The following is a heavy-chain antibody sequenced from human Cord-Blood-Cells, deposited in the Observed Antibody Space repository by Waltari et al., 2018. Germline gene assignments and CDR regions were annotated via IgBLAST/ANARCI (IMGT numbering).Heavy chain of an antibody. D-gene: IGHD5-12*01. Sequence: QVQLQQWGAGLLKPSETLSLTCAVYGGSFSGYYWSWIRQPPGKGLEWIGEINPSGSTNYNPSLKSRVTISVDTSKNQFSLKLSSVTAADTAVYYCACRDGYNDAFDIWGQGTMVTVSS. CDR2: INPSGST. CDR3: ACRDGYNDAFDI. V-gene: IGHV4-34*01. J-gene: IGHJ3*02. CDR1: GGSFSGYY.